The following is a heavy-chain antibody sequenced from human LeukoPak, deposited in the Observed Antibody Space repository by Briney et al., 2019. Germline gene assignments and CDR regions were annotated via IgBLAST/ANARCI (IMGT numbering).Heavy chain of an antibody. Sequence: GGSLRLSCAASGFTFSSYGMHWVRQAPGKGLEWVAVIWYDGSNKYYADSVKGRFTISRDNSKNTLYMQMNSLRAEDTAVYYCARGLIYCGGDCYRAFDIWGQGTMVTVSS. CDR2: IWYDGSNK. D-gene: IGHD2-21*02. J-gene: IGHJ3*02. V-gene: IGHV3-33*01. CDR1: GFTFSSYG. CDR3: ARGLIYCGGDCYRAFDI.